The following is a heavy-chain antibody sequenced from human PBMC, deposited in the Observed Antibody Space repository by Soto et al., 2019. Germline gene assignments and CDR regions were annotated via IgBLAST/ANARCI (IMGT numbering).Heavy chain of an antibody. V-gene: IGHV3-48*02. Sequence: EVQVVESGGGLVQPGGSRRLSCAVSGLTFSTYNFNWVRQAPGKGLEWISFINPGTTTRHYADSVKGRFTISRDNAKNSLYLQMNSLPDADTAVYYCVRAWGASSYGYLYWGQGTLVTVSS. J-gene: IGHJ4*02. CDR2: INPGTTTR. D-gene: IGHD5-18*01. CDR1: GLTFSTYN. CDR3: VRAWGASSYGYLY.